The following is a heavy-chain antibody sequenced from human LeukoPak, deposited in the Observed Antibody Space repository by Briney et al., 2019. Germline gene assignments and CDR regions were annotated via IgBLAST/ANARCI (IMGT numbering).Heavy chain of an antibody. J-gene: IGHJ4*02. CDR3: AKSTTVTTQQRGYFDY. CDR1: GFTFSSYG. CDR2: ISYDESNK. Sequence: GGSLRLSCAASGFTFSSYGMHWVRQAPGKGLEWVAVISYDESNKYFADSVKGRFTISRDNPKNTLYLQMNSLRPEDTAVYYCAKSTTVTTQQRGYFDYWGQGTLVTVSS. D-gene: IGHD4-11*01. V-gene: IGHV3-30*18.